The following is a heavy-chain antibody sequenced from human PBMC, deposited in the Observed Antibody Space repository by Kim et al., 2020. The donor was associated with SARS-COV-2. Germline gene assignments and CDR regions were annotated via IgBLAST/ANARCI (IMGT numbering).Heavy chain of an antibody. D-gene: IGHD6-13*01. CDR2: ISGSGGST. CDR1: GFTFSSYA. V-gene: IGHV3-23*01. Sequence: GGSLRLSCAASGFTFSSYAMSWVRQAPGKGLEWVSAISGSGGSTYYADSVKGRFTISRDNSKNTLYLQMNSLRAEDTAVYYCAKGGYSSSWYGFAEFDPWGQGTLVTVSS. CDR3: AKGGYSSSWYGFAEFDP. J-gene: IGHJ5*02.